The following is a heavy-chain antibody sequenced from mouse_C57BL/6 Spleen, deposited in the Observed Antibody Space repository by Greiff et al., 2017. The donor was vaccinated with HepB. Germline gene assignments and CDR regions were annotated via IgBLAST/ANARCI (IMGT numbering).Heavy chain of an antibody. V-gene: IGHV1-52*01. CDR1: GYTFTSYW. CDR3: AAYDYVGFAY. J-gene: IGHJ3*01. CDR2: IDPSDSET. Sequence: QVQLQQPGAELVRPGSSVKLSCKASGYTFTSYWMHWVKQRPIQGLEWIGNIDPSDSETHYNQKFKDKATLTVDKSSSTAYMQLSRPTSEDSAVYYCAAYDYVGFAYWGQGTLVTVSA. D-gene: IGHD2-4*01.